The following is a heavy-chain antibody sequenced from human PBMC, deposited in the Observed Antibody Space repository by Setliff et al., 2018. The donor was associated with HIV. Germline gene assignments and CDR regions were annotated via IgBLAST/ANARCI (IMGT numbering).Heavy chain of an antibody. Sequence: SETLSLTCAVYGGSFSGFYWSWIRQAPGKGLEWIGEINHSGKTNYNPSLKSRITLSVDTSENQFALKLASVTAADTAVYYCARGFTIFGVGFSADPTGNWFDPWGQGTLVTVTS. D-gene: IGHD3-3*01. V-gene: IGHV4-34*01. J-gene: IGHJ5*02. CDR1: GGSFSGFY. CDR2: INHSGKT. CDR3: ARGFTIFGVGFSADPTGNWFDP.